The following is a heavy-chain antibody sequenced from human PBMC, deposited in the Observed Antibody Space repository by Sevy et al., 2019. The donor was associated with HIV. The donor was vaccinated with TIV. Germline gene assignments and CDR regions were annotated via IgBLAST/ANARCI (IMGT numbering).Heavy chain of an antibody. D-gene: IGHD3-22*01. CDR2: ITISGGNT. V-gene: IGHV3-23*01. CDR1: GFTFSLYA. J-gene: IGHJ5*02. CDR3: AKDHDNNWFDP. Sequence: GGSLRLSCAASGFTFSLYAMTWVRQAPGKGLEWVSTITISGGNTYYADSVMGRFTISRDNSKNKLYMQMNSQRAEDTAIYVCAKDHDNNWFDPWGQGTLVTVSS.